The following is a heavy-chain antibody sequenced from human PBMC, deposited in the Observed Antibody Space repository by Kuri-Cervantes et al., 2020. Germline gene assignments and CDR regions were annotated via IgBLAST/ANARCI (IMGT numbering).Heavy chain of an antibody. Sequence: GGSLRLSCAASGFTFSSYSMNWVRQAPGKGLEWVSYISSSSSTIYYADSVKGRFTISRDNAKNSLYLQMNSLRDEDTAVYYCARARLVGYYYYYGMDVWGQGTTVTVSS. J-gene: IGHJ6*02. CDR2: ISSSSSTI. CDR3: ARARLVGYYYYYGMDV. D-gene: IGHD1-26*01. CDR1: GFTFSSYS. V-gene: IGHV3-48*02.